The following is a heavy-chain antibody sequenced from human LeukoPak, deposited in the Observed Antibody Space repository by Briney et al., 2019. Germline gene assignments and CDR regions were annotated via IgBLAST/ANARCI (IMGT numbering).Heavy chain of an antibody. CDR3: ARGTKDGTTTPDAFDI. CDR1: GGSISISNYY. CDR2: IYYSGST. D-gene: IGHD1-1*01. J-gene: IGHJ3*02. V-gene: IGHV4-39*07. Sequence: SETLSLTRTVSGGSISISNYYWGWIRQPPGKGLEWIGSIYYSGSTNYNPSLKSRVTISVDKSKNQFSLKLSSVTAADTAVYYCARGTKDGTTTPDAFDIWGQGTMVTVSS.